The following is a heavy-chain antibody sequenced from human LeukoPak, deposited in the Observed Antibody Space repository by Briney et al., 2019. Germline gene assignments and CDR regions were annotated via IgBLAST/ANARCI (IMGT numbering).Heavy chain of an antibody. CDR3: ARGLDP. Sequence: PSETLSLTXAVSGYSISSGYYWGWIRQPPGKGLEWIGSIYHSGSTYYNPSLKSRVTISVDTSKNQFSLKLSSVTAADTAVYYCARGLDPWGQGTLVTVSS. J-gene: IGHJ5*02. CDR2: IYHSGST. CDR1: GYSISSGYY. V-gene: IGHV4-38-2*01.